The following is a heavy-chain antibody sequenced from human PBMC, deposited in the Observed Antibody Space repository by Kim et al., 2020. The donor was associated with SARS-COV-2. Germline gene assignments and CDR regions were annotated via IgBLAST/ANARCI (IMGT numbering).Heavy chain of an antibody. V-gene: IGHV3-49*02. Sequence: TEYAASVKGRFTISRDDSKSIAYLQMNSLKTEDTAVYSCTRDPRLRFVDPWGQGTLVTVSS. D-gene: IGHD5-12*01. J-gene: IGHJ5*02. CDR3: TRDPRLRFVDP. CDR2: T.